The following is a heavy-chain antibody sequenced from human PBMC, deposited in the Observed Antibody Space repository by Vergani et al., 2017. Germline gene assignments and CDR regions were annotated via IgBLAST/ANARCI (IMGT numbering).Heavy chain of an antibody. Sequence: QVQLVQSGAEVKKPGSSVKVSCKASGVTFSSYAISWVRQAPGQGLEWMGGIIPIFGTANYEQKFQGRVTITADESTSPAYMELSSRKSEDTAVYYCTRDAGHDYSNPPLYWGQGTLVTVSS. V-gene: IGHV1-69*01. J-gene: IGHJ4*02. D-gene: IGHD4-11*01. CDR3: TRDAGHDYSNPPLY. CDR1: GVTFSSYA. CDR2: IIPIFGTA.